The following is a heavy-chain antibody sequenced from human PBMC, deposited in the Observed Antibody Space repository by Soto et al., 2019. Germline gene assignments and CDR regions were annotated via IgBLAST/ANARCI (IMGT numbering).Heavy chain of an antibody. V-gene: IGHV4-4*02. CDR3: ARKAWTRLDY. CDR2: VFHSGSA. CDR1: GGSLTTPVW. D-gene: IGHD1-1*01. Sequence: QLQLHESGPGLVKPSGTLSLTCGLSGGSLTTPVWWTWVRLRPGKGLEWIGEVFHSGSANYNPSLQSRVTISVDKSTNHFSLTLSSVTAADTAVYYCARKAWTRLDYWGQGALVTVSS. J-gene: IGHJ4*02.